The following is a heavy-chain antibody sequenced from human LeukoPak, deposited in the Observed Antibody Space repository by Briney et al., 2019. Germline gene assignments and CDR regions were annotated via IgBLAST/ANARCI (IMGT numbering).Heavy chain of an antibody. D-gene: IGHD3-10*01. V-gene: IGHV3-23*01. Sequence: GGSLRLSCAASGFTFNNYAMSWVRQAPGKGLEWVSGFSGRGSSTYYADSVKGRFAISRDNSKKTLYLQMNSLRAEDTAVYYCAKERSTDMGWFGELFEWGQGTLVTVSS. J-gene: IGHJ4*02. CDR2: FSGRGSST. CDR1: GFTFNNYA. CDR3: AKERSTDMGWFGELFE.